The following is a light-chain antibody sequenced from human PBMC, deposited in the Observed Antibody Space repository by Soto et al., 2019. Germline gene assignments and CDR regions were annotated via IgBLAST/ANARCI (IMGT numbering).Light chain of an antibody. CDR3: QQYDASPT. CDR1: QRISGG. V-gene: IGKV1-5*01. Sequence: DIKMTQSPSTLSASVGDRVTITCRASQRISGGLAWYQQKPGRAPNLLIYDASSLESGVPSKFSGSGSGTEFTLTISSLQPEDFATYYCQQYDASPTFGQGTKVDI. CDR2: DAS. J-gene: IGKJ1*01.